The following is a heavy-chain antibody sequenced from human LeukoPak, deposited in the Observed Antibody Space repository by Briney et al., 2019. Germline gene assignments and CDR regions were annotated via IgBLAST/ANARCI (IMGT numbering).Heavy chain of an antibody. J-gene: IGHJ4*02. Sequence: SQTLSLTCTVSGGSISSGNYYWSWIRQPAGKGLEWIGRIYTSGSTNYNPSLESQVTISVDTSKNQFSLKLNSVTAADTAVYYCARDAPLAYCGGDCYSSQYWGQGTLVTVSS. CDR1: GGSISSGNYY. CDR3: ARDAPLAYCGGDCYSSQY. CDR2: IYTSGST. V-gene: IGHV4-61*02. D-gene: IGHD2-21*01.